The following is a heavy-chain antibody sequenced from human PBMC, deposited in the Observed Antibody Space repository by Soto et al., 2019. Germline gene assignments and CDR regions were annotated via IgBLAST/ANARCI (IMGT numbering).Heavy chain of an antibody. D-gene: IGHD2-2*01. V-gene: IGHV1-18*01. CDR3: AGDIVVVPAAIHFDY. J-gene: IGHJ4*02. CDR1: GYTFTSYG. Sequence: ASVKVSCKASGYTFTSYGISWVRQAPGQGLEWMGWISAYNGNTNYAQKLQGRVTMTTDTSTSTAYMELRILRSDDTAVYYCAGDIVVVPAAIHFDYWGQGTLVTVSS. CDR2: ISAYNGNT.